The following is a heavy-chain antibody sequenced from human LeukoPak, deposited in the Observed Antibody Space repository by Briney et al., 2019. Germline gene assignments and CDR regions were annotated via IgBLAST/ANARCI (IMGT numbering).Heavy chain of an antibody. CDR3: ARGTGGVGATTDAYYYYGMDV. J-gene: IGHJ6*02. CDR1: GGSVSSGSYF. CDR2: IYYSGNT. V-gene: IGHV4-61*01. D-gene: IGHD1-26*01. Sequence: PSETLSLTCTVSGGSVSSGSYFWSWIRQPPGKGLEWIGYIYYSGNTNYNPSLKSRVTISVDTSKNQFSLKLSSVTAADTAVYYCARGTGGVGATTDAYYYYGMDVWGQGTTVTVSS.